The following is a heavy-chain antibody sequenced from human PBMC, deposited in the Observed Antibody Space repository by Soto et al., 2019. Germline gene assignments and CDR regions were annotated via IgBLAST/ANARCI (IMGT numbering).Heavy chain of an antibody. J-gene: IGHJ5*02. V-gene: IGHV1-69*13. CDR3: ARSPGGYDSNWFDP. CDR2: IIPIFGTA. CDR1: GGTFSSYA. D-gene: IGHD5-12*01. Sequence: ASVKVSCKASGGTFSSYAISWVRQAPGQGLEWMGGIIPIFGTANYAQKFQGRVTITADESTSTAYMELSSLRSEDTAVYYCARSPGGYDSNWFDPWGQGTLVTVSS.